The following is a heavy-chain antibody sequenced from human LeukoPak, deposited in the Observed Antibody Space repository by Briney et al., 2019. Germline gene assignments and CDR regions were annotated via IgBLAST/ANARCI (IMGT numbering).Heavy chain of an antibody. Sequence: GGSLRLSCAASGFTFSSHWMTWVRQAPGKGLEWVANINQDGSERYYVDSVKGRFTISRDNAKNSLYLQMNSLRAEDTAVYYCARDSEYSSSFAFDTWGQGTMVTVSS. CDR3: ARDSEYSSSFAFDT. V-gene: IGHV3-7*01. CDR1: GFTFSSHW. D-gene: IGHD6-13*01. CDR2: INQDGSER. J-gene: IGHJ3*02.